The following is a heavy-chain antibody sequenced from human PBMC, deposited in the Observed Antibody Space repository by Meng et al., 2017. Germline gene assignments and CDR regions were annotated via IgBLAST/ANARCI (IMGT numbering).Heavy chain of an antibody. CDR2: AYYRSKWYH. CDR1: GDSVSSNSAA. Sequence: QIHLQQPGPGLVKPPQTLSLICAISGDSVSSNSAAWNWIRQSPSRGLEWLGRAYYRSKWYHDYAESVKSRISIDPDTSKNQFSLQLRSVTPEDSAVYYCARGSYSFDSWGQRTLVTVSS. D-gene: IGHD1-26*01. V-gene: IGHV6-1*01. J-gene: IGHJ4*02. CDR3: ARGSYSFDS.